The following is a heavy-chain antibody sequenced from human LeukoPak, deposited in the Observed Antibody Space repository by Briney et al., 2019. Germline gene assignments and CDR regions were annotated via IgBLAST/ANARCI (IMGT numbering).Heavy chain of an antibody. Sequence: SETLSLTCTVSGGSISSSTYYWGWIRQPPGKGLEWIGSISYSGNIYYNPSLKSRVTISVDTSKNQFSLKLSSVTAADTAVYYCARQRRLELPDYWGQGTQVIVSS. CDR3: ARQRRLELPDY. CDR1: GGSISSSTYY. J-gene: IGHJ4*02. CDR2: ISYSGNI. V-gene: IGHV4-39*01. D-gene: IGHD3-16*01.